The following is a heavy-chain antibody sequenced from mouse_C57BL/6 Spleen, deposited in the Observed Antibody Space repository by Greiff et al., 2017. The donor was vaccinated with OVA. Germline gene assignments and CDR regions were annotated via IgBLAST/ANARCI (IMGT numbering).Heavy chain of an antibody. CDR3: ARDRTVVATRYFDV. D-gene: IGHD1-1*01. V-gene: IGHV3-6*01. J-gene: IGHJ1*03. CDR1: GYSITSGYY. CDR2: ISYDGSN. Sequence: VQLQQSGPGLVKPSQSLSLTCSVTGYSITSGYYWNWIRQFPGNKLEWMGYISYDGSNNYNPSLKNRISITRDTSKNQFFLKLNSVTTEDTATYYCARDRTVVATRYFDVWGTGTTVTVSS.